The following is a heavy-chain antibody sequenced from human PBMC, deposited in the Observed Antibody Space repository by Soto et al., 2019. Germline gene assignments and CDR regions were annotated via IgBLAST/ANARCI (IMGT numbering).Heavy chain of an antibody. CDR1: GASIRSGGYY. Sequence: LSLTCSVSGASIRSGGYYWSWLRQSPGRGLEWIGHIYYTGSTFYSPSLKSRLTISLDTSKNQFSLDLRSVTAADTAMYYCARIEVASIKWGRGTLVTVSS. CDR3: ARIEVASIK. J-gene: IGHJ4*02. D-gene: IGHD2-15*01. CDR2: IYYTGST. V-gene: IGHV4-31*03.